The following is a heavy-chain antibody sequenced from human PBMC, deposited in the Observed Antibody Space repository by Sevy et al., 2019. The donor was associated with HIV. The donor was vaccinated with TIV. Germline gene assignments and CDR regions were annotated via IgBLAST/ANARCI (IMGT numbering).Heavy chain of an antibody. CDR1: GFTFSSYG. Sequence: GSLRLSCAASGFTFSSYGMHWVRQAPGKGLEWVAFIRYDGSNKYYADSVKGRFTISRDNSKNTLYLQMNSLRAEDTAVYYCAKDLEDIVVVVAQNRGPLRGLDYWGQGTLVTVSS. J-gene: IGHJ4*02. V-gene: IGHV3-30*02. CDR3: AKDLEDIVVVVAQNRGPLRGLDY. D-gene: IGHD2-15*01. CDR2: IRYDGSNK.